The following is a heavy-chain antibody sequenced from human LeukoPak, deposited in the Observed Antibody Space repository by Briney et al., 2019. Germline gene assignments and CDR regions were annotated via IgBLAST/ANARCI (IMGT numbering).Heavy chain of an antibody. CDR3: AREGDYGSYYYGMDV. Sequence: ASVKISCKASGYTFTSYAIDWVRQAPGQRLEWMGWIKAGNGNTKYLQKFQGRVTITKDTSASTAYMELSSLRSEDTAVYYCAREGDYGSYYYGMDVWGKGTTVTVSS. V-gene: IGHV1-3*01. CDR1: GYTFTSYA. CDR2: IKAGNGNT. D-gene: IGHD4/OR15-4a*01. J-gene: IGHJ6*04.